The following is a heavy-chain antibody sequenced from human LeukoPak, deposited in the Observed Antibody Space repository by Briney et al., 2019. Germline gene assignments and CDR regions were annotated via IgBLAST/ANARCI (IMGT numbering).Heavy chain of an antibody. CDR2: IKPSGGST. CDR3: ARHNQSKYRYFDY. J-gene: IGHJ4*02. CDR1: GYTFTSYY. V-gene: IGHV1-46*01. D-gene: IGHD2/OR15-2a*01. Sequence: ASVKVSCKAPGYTFTSYYMHWVRQAPGQGLEWMGIIKPSGGSTSYAQKFQGRITMTRDTSTSTVYMELSSLRSEDTAVYYCARHNQSKYRYFDYWGQGTLVTVSS.